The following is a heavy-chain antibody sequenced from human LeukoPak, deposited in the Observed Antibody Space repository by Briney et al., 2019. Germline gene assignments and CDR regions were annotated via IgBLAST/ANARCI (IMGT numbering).Heavy chain of an antibody. V-gene: IGHV4-59*01. CDR1: GGSISSYY. Sequence: SETLSLTCTVSGGSISSYYWSWIRQPPGKGLEWIGYIYYSGSTDYNPSLKSRVTISVDTSKNHFSLNLTSVTAADTAVYHCARARGSSGWSDYWGQGTLVTVSS. CDR2: IYYSGST. CDR3: ARARGSSGWSDY. D-gene: IGHD6-19*01. J-gene: IGHJ4*02.